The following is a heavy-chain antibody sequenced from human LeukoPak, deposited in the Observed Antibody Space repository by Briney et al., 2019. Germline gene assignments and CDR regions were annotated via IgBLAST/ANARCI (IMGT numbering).Heavy chain of an antibody. CDR1: GKSFSDHY. V-gene: IGHV4-34*01. Sequence: PSETLSLTCAVYGKSFSDHYWTWIRQTPGKGLEWIGEISHSGSANYNPSLKSRVTISADTSKNQFSLKLRSVTAADTAVFYCARRPLNSGSDDGPSSLDYWGQGTLVTVSS. J-gene: IGHJ4*02. CDR2: ISHSGSA. D-gene: IGHD1-26*01. CDR3: ARRPLNSGSDDGPSSLDY.